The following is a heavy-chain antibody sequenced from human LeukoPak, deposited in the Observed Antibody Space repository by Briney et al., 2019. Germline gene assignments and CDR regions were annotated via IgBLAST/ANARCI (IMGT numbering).Heavy chain of an antibody. CDR1: GGSISSSSYY. CDR3: ARDRWNYFDY. J-gene: IGHJ4*02. D-gene: IGHD4-23*01. Sequence: SETLSLTCSVSGGSISSSSYYWGWIRQPPGKGLEWIGSIHYSGRTYYNPSPKSRVTISVDTSKNQFSLDLTSVTAADTAVFYCARDRWNYFDYWGQGSLVTVSS. V-gene: IGHV4-39*07. CDR2: IHYSGRT.